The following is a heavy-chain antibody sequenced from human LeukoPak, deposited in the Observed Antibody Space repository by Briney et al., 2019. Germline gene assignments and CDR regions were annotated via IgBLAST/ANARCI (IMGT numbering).Heavy chain of an antibody. J-gene: IGHJ5*02. CDR1: GYTFTGYY. D-gene: IGHD1-14*01. Sequence: ASVKVSCKASGYTFTGYYMHWVRQAPGQGLEWMGWINPDSGGTKYAQKFQDRVTMTSDTSISTAYMELSRLRSDDTAVYYCARDHLLFRQPPNWFDPWGQGNLVTVSS. CDR2: INPDSGGT. V-gene: IGHV1-2*02. CDR3: ARDHLLFRQPPNWFDP.